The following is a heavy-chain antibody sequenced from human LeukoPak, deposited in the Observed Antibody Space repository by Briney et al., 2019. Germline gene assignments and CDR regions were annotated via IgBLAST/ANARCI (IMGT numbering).Heavy chain of an antibody. CDR3: ARDHLAVAGVVFGY. V-gene: IGHV1-8*01. J-gene: IGHJ4*02. CDR2: MNPNSGNT. D-gene: IGHD6-19*01. Sequence: ASVKVSCKASGYTFTSYDINWVRQATGQGLEWMGWMNPNSGNTGYAQKFQGRVTMTRNTSISTAYMELSSLRSEDTAVYYCARDHLAVAGVVFGYWGQGTLVTVSS. CDR1: GYTFTSYD.